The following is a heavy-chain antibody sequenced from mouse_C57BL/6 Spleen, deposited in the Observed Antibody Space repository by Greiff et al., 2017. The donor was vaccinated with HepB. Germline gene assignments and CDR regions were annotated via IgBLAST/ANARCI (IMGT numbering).Heavy chain of an antibody. CDR3: ASWGGYYPYAMDY. D-gene: IGHD2-3*01. CDR2: ISSGSSTI. J-gene: IGHJ4*01. CDR1: GFTFSDYG. Sequence: EVHLVESGGGLVKPGGSLKLSCAASGFTFSDYGMHWVRQAPEKGLEWVAYISSGSSTIYYADTVKGRFTISRDNAKNTLFLQMTSLRSEDTAMYYCASWGGYYPYAMDYWGQGTSVTVSS. V-gene: IGHV5-17*01.